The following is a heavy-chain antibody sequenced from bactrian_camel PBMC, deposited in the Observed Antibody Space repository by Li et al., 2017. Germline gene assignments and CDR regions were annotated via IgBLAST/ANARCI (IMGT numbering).Heavy chain of an antibody. Sequence: QLVESGGGSVQAGGSLRLSCFAPGYTGGRRCLGWFRQAPGKEREAVATIYSHAGTTDYADSVKGRFTMSQDNAKKILYLQMNSLKPEDTAMYYCAASTTRMVSGTLDADAYNDWGQGTQVTVS. CDR1: GYTGGRRC. D-gene: IGHD1*01. CDR3: AASTTRMVSGTLDADAYND. V-gene: IGHV3S13*01. J-gene: IGHJ4*01. CDR2: IYSHAGTT.